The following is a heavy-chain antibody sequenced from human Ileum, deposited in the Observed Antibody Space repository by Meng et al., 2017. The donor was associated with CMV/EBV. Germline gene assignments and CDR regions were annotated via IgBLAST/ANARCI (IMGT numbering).Heavy chain of an antibody. V-gene: IGHV4-30-4*08. D-gene: IGHD3-10*01. CDR3: TREAYYYGSGSRYGMDV. J-gene: IGHJ6*02. CDR2: IYDSGSP. CDR1: DGSISRGDFY. Sequence: SEPLSLPFTVPDGSISRGDFYWTWIRQTPGKGLEWIAYIYDSGSPYYNPSLKSRVTITVDTSKNQFTLKLSSETAADTAVYYWTREAYYYGSGSRYGMDVWGQGTRVTVSS.